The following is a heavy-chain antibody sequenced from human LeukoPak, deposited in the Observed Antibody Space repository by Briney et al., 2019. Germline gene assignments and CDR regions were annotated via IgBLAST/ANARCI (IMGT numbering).Heavy chain of an antibody. D-gene: IGHD2-2*01. CDR3: AKHAVTDIVVVPAATIDY. CDR1: GFTFSSYG. V-gene: IGHV3-30*02. J-gene: IGHJ4*02. CDR2: IRYDGSNK. Sequence: GGSLRLSCAASGFTFSSYGMHWVRQAPGKGLEWVAFIRYDGSNKYYADSVKGRFTISRDNSKNTLYLQMNSLRAEDTAVYYCAKHAVTDIVVVPAATIDYWGQGTLVTVSS.